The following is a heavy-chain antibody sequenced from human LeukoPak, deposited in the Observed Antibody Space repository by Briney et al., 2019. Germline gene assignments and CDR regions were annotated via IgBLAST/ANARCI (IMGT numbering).Heavy chain of an antibody. Sequence: ASVKVSCKASGYTFTGYYMHWVRQAPGQGLEWMGWINPNSGGTNYAQKFQGRVTMTRDTSISTAYMELSRLRSDDTAVYYCARELHTAMVRYSLYYFDYWGQGTLVTVSS. V-gene: IGHV1-2*02. CDR2: INPNSGGT. D-gene: IGHD5-18*01. CDR1: GYTFTGYY. CDR3: ARELHTAMVRYSLYYFDY. J-gene: IGHJ4*02.